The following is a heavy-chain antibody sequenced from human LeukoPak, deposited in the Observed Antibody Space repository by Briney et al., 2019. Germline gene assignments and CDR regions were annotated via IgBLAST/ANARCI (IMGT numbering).Heavy chain of an antibody. CDR3: ARYGRSASVIY. J-gene: IGHJ4*02. V-gene: IGHV3-74*01. CDR2: INSDESIT. Sequence: GGSLRLSCAASGFTLSNYWMHWVRQAPGKGLVWLSRINSDESITTYADSVKGRFTISRDNAKNTLYLQMNSLRAEDTAVYYCARYGRSASVIYWGQGTLVTVSS. D-gene: IGHD2-21*01. CDR1: GFTLSNYW.